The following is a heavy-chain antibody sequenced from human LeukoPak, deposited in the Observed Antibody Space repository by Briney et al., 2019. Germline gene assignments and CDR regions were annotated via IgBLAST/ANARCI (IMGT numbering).Heavy chain of an antibody. D-gene: IGHD3-22*01. CDR3: ASPAXXXXXSSGYYLDY. J-gene: IGHJ4*02. V-gene: IGHV1-2*02. Sequence: ASVKVSCKASGYTFASYGINWVRQAPGQGLEWMGWINPNSGGTNYAQKFQGRVTMTRDTSISTAYMELSRLRSDDTAVYYCASPAXXXXXSSGYYLDYWGQGTLV. CDR2: INPNSGGT. CDR1: GYTFASYG.